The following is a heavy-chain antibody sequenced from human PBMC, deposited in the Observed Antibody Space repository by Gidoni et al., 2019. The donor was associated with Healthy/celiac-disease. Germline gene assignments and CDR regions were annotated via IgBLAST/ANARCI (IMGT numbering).Heavy chain of an antibody. D-gene: IGHD6-13*01. CDR1: GYTLPELS. CDR2: FDPEDGET. Sequence: QVQLVQSGAEVKKPGASVKVSCKVSGYTLPELSMPWVRQAPGKGVEWMGGFDPEDGETIYAQKFQGRVTMTEDTSTDTAYMELSSLRSEDTAVYYCATDPLFEAAAGNNWFDPWGQGTLVTVSS. CDR3: ATDPLFEAAAGNNWFDP. V-gene: IGHV1-24*01. J-gene: IGHJ5*02.